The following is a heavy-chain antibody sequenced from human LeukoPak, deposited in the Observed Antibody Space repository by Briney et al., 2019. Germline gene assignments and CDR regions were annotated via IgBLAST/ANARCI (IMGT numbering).Heavy chain of an antibody. V-gene: IGHV4-59*08. CDR3: ARNRASGTPYFDY. Sequence: PSETLSLTCTISRGSISGFYWSWIRQPPGKGLEWIGYSYYSGSSNYNPSLKSRVTISVDTSKDQFSLKLSSVTAADTAVYYCARNRASGTPYFDYWGQGLLVTVSS. CDR1: RGSISGFY. J-gene: IGHJ4*02. CDR2: SYYSGSS. D-gene: IGHD3-10*01.